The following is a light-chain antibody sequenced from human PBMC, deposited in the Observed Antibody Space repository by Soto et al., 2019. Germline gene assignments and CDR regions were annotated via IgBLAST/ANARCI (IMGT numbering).Light chain of an antibody. V-gene: IGKV3-20*01. CDR2: GAS. Sequence: ILLTQSPGTLSLSPGERATLSCRASQSVSSSYLAWYQQKPGQAPRLLIYGASSRPTGIPDRFSGSGSGTDFTLTISRLEPEDFAVYYCQQYGSSSTFGQGTRLEI. J-gene: IGKJ5*01. CDR1: QSVSSSY. CDR3: QQYGSSST.